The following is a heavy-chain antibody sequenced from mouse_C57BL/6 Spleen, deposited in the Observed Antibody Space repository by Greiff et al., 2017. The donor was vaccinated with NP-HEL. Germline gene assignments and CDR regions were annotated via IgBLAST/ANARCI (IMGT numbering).Heavy chain of an antibody. D-gene: IGHD2-5*01. CDR1: GFSLTSYG. V-gene: IGHV2-2*01. J-gene: IGHJ4*01. CDR2: IWSGGST. CDR3: ASNAYYSNYVHAMDY. Sequence: QVQLQQSGPGLVQPSQSLSITCTVSGFSLTSYGVHWVRQSPGKGLEWLGVIWSGGSTDYNAAFISRLSISKDNSKSQVFFKMNSLQADDTAIYYCASNAYYSNYVHAMDYWGQGTSVTVSS.